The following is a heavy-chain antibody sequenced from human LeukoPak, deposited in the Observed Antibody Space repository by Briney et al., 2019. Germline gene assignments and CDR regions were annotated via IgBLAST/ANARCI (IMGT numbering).Heavy chain of an antibody. CDR2: IYYSGST. CDR1: GGSISSYY. CDR3: ASDVTGNDDFDI. Sequence: PSETLSLTCTVSGGSISSYYWSWIRQPPGKGLEWIGYIYYSGSTNYNPSLKSRVTISVDTSKNQFSLKLSSVTAADAAVYYCASDVTGNDDFDIWGQGTMVTVSS. V-gene: IGHV4-59*01. D-gene: IGHD1-20*01. J-gene: IGHJ3*02.